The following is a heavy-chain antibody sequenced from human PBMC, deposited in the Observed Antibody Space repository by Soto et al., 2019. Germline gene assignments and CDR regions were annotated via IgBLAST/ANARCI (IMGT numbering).Heavy chain of an antibody. CDR3: ARDKITGLFDY. V-gene: IGHV4-34*01. Sequence: SETLSLTCAVYGGSFSGYYWAWIRQPPGTGLEWIGEINHSGSTNYNPSLKSRVTISVDTSKNQFSLKLTSVTAADTAAYYCARDKITGLFDYWGQGTLVTVSS. CDR1: GGSFSGYY. CDR2: INHSGST. J-gene: IGHJ4*02. D-gene: IGHD2-8*02.